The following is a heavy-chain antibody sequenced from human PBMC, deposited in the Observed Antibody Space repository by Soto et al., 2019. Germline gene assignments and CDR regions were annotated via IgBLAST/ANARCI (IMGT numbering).Heavy chain of an antibody. CDR2: IYYSGST. CDR1: GGSISSYY. Sequence: PSETLSLTCTVSGGSISSYYWSWIRQPPGKGLEWIGYIYYSGSTNYNPSLKSRVTISVDTSKNQFSLKLSSVTAADTAVYYCARDGAVAGTGFFFGYWGQGTLVTVSS. CDR3: ARDGAVAGTGFFFGY. V-gene: IGHV4-59*01. J-gene: IGHJ4*02. D-gene: IGHD6-19*01.